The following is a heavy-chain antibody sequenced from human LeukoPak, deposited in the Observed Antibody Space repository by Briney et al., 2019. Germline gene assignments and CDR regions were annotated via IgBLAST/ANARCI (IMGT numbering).Heavy chain of an antibody. V-gene: IGHV3-7*04. D-gene: IGHD4-17*01. CDR3: ARGRCCILYGIDFFDH. J-gene: IGHJ4*02. CDR1: GFTFSGYR. Sequence: GGSLRLSCAASGFTFSGYRMTWARQVPGQGLEWVANIKQDGSEMDYVDSVKGRFTISRDNVKNSLYLQMNSLIAEDTAVFYCARGRCCILYGIDFFDHWGQGTLVTVSS. CDR2: IKQDGSEM.